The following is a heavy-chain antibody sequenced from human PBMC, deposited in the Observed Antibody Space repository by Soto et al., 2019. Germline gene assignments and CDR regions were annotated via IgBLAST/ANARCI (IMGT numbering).Heavy chain of an antibody. CDR1: GFSVTTNY. J-gene: IGHJ6*02. Sequence: EVQLVETGGGLIQPGGSLRLSCLASGFSVTTNYIIWVRQPPGKGLEWVSTTFTGGSTHYADSVKGRFSISRDNSKNTVHLQMNNLRVEDTAVYYCAKKPPSSIQGWAFGMDVWGQGTTVSVSS. CDR3: AKKPPSSIQGWAFGMDV. D-gene: IGHD1-26*01. CDR2: TFTGGST. V-gene: IGHV3-53*02.